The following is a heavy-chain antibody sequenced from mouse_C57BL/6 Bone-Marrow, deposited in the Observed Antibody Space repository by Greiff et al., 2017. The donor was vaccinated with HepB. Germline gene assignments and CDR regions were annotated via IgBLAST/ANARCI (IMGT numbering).Heavy chain of an antibody. D-gene: IGHD1-1*01. Sequence: EVKLVESGGGLVQPGGSLSLSRAASGFTFTDYYMSWVRQPPGKALEWLGFIRNKANGYTTEYSASVKGRFTISRDNSQSILYLQMNALRAEDSATYYCARPYYGSSPWYFDVWGTGTTVTVSS. V-gene: IGHV7-3*01. CDR1: GFTFTDYY. CDR2: IRNKANGYTT. CDR3: ARPYYGSSPWYFDV. J-gene: IGHJ1*03.